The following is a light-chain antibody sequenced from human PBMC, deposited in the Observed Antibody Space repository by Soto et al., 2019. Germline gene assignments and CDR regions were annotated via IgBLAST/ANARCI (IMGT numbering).Light chain of an antibody. J-gene: IGLJ1*01. V-gene: IGLV2-8*01. CDR1: SSDVGGYNY. CDR3: SSYAGSKNFV. Sequence: QSALTQPPSASGPPGQSVTISCTGTSSDVGGYNYVSWYQQHPGKAPKLMIYEVSKRPSGVPDRFSGSKSGNTASLTVSGLQAEDEADYYCSSYAGSKNFVFGTGTKVTVL. CDR2: EVS.